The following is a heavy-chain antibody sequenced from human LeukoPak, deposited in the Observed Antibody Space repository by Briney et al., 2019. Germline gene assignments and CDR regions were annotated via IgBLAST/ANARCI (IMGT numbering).Heavy chain of an antibody. J-gene: IGHJ4*02. CDR3: ASITIFGVVISDY. CDR1: GGTYSSYA. Sequence: SVKVSCKASGGTYSSYAISWVRQAPGQGLEWMGRIIPIFGTANYAQKFQGRVTITADKSTSTAYMELSSLRSEDTAVYYCASITIFGVVISDYWGQGTLVTVSS. D-gene: IGHD3-3*01. V-gene: IGHV1-69*06. CDR2: IIPIFGTA.